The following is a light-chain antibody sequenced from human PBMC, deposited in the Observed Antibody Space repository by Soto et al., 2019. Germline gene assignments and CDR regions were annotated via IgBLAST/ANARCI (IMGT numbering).Light chain of an antibody. CDR3: QVWDSSSDRYV. V-gene: IGLV3-21*04. Sequence: SYELTQPPSVSVAPGKTARITCGGNNIGSKSVHWYQQKPGQAPVLVIYYDSDRPSGIPERFSGSNSGNTATLTISRVEAGDEVDYFCQVWDSSSDRYVFGTGTNLTVL. CDR1: NIGSKS. J-gene: IGLJ1*01. CDR2: YDS.